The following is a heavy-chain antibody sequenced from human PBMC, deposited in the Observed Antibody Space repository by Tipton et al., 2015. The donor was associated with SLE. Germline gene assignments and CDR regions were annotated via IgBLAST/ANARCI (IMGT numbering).Heavy chain of an antibody. V-gene: IGHV4-59*12. CDR3: AREPLEVREWFDL. D-gene: IGHD3-3*01. CDR2: IHYSGNT. CDR1: GGSIGTYY. J-gene: IGHJ2*01. Sequence: LRLSCTVSGGSIGTYYWSWIRQPPGKGLEYIGLIHYSGNTNYNPSLKSRVTISVDTSRNQFSLKLSSVTAADTAVYYCAREPLEVREWFDLWGRGTLVTVSS.